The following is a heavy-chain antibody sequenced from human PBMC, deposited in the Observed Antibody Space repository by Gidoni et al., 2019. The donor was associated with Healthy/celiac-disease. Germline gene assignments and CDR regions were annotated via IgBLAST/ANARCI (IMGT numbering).Heavy chain of an antibody. Sequence: SGGSISSSSYYWGWIRQPPGKGLEWIGSIYYSGSTYSKPSLKSRVTISVDTSKNQFSLKLSSVSDADPAVYYCAGLPRYQCSGGSCYSLSFDYWGQGTLVTVSS. J-gene: IGHJ4*02. CDR2: IYYSGST. D-gene: IGHD2-15*01. V-gene: IGHV4-39*01. CDR3: AGLPRYQCSGGSCYSLSFDY. CDR1: GGSISSSSYY.